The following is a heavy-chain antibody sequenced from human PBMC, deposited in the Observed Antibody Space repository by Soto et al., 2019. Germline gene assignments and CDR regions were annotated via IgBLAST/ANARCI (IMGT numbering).Heavy chain of an antibody. CDR2: IWDDGSNK. Sequence: QVQLVESGGGVVQPGRSLRLSCAASGFTFSSYGMHWVRQAPGKGLEWVAVIWDDGSNKYYADSVKGRFTISRDNSKNTLYLQMNSLRAEDTAVYYCARVRGGYGMDVWGQGTTVTVS. V-gene: IGHV3-33*01. CDR3: ARVRGGYGMDV. CDR1: GFTFSSYG. J-gene: IGHJ6*02.